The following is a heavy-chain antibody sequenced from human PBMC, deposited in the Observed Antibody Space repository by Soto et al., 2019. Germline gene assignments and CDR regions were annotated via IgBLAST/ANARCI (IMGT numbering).Heavy chain of an antibody. CDR2: IKQDVSEK. Sequence: PGGSLRLACAASGFTFSTYWMTWVRQAPGKVLEWVANIKQDVSEKYYVDSVKGRFTISRDNAKNSLYLQMNSLRAEDTAVYYCARNGDLLDYWGQGTLVTVSS. J-gene: IGHJ4*02. CDR3: ARNGDLLDY. D-gene: IGHD2-15*01. V-gene: IGHV3-7*01. CDR1: GFTFSTYW.